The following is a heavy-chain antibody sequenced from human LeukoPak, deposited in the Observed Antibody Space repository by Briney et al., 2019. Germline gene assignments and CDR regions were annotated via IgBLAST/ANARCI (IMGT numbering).Heavy chain of an antibody. D-gene: IGHD4-17*01. V-gene: IGHV3-74*01. CDR3: ARRGTTAIDY. J-gene: IGHJ4*02. CDR2: IDSAGSST. Sequence: GSLRLSCAASGFILSSYWMHWVRQAPGKGLVWVSRIDSAGSSTSYADSVKGRFTISRDNAKNTLYLQMNSLRAEDTAVYYCARRGTTAIDYWGQGALVTVSS. CDR1: GFILSSYW.